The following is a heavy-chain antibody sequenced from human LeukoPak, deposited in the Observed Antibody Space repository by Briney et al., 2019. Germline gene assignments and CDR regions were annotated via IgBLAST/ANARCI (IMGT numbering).Heavy chain of an antibody. CDR3: ARGRYSSTWLYY. CDR1: GFTLSSNW. D-gene: IGHD6-13*01. Sequence: PGGSLRLSCAASGFTLSSNWMTWVRQAPGKGLEWVANIKQDGSGKYYVDSVKGRFTISRDNAKNSLYLQMNSLRAEDTAVYYCARGRYSSTWLYYWGQGTLVTVSS. V-gene: IGHV3-7*01. J-gene: IGHJ4*02. CDR2: IKQDGSGK.